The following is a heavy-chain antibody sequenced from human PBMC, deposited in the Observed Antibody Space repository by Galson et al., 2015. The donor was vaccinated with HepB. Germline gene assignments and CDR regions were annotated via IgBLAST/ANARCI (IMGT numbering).Heavy chain of an antibody. D-gene: IGHD3-22*01. J-gene: IGHJ4*02. CDR1: GFTFSDYY. CDR2: ISSSSSYT. CDR3: ARDRKYYEDIDY. V-gene: IGHV3-11*06. Sequence: SLRLSCAASGFTFSDYYMSWIRQAPGKGLEWVSYISSSSSYTNYADSVKGRFTISRDNAKNSLYLQMNSLRAEDTAVYYCARDRKYYEDIDYWGQGTLVTVSS.